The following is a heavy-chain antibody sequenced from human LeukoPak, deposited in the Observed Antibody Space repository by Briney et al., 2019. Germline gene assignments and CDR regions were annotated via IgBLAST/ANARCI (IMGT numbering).Heavy chain of an antibody. CDR1: GASLRSYY. CDR2: IYYTGST. D-gene: IGHD5-24*01. J-gene: IGHJ3*02. Sequence: SETLSLTCTVSGASLRSYYWTWMRRPPGKGLEWIGYIYYTGSTQYNPSLKSRAAISVDTSKSQFSLKLSSVTAADTAVYYCARRKDDYNADAFDIWGQGTMVIVSS. CDR3: ARRKDDYNADAFDI. V-gene: IGHV4-59*01.